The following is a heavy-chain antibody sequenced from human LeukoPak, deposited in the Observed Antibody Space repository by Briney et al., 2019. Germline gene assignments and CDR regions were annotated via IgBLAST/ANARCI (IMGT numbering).Heavy chain of an antibody. CDR2: INPNSGGT. J-gene: IGHJ6*03. V-gene: IGHV1-2*02. Sequence: ASVKVPCKASEYTFTGYYMHWVRQAPGQGLEWMGWINPNSGGTNYAQKFQGRVTMTRDTSISTAYMELSRLRSDDTAVYYCARGGINYYYMDVWGKGTTVTVSS. D-gene: IGHD2-15*01. CDR3: ARGGINYYYMDV. CDR1: EYTFTGYY.